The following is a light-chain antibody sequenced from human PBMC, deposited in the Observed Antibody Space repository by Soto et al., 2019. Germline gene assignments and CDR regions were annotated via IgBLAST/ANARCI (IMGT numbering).Light chain of an antibody. J-gene: IGKJ4*01. CDR2: GAS. CDR1: QSVTHN. Sequence: DRVMTQSPDTLSASPGERVSLSSRASQSVTHNLAWYQQKPGQAPRLLIYGASTRASGIPARFSGSGSGTDFTLTISRLEPEDFAVYYCQQFSSYPLTFGGGTKVDIK. V-gene: IGKV3-15*01. CDR3: QQFSSYPLT.